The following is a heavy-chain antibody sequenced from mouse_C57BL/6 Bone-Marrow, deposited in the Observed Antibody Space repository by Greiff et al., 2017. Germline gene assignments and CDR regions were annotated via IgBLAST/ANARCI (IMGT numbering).Heavy chain of an antibody. D-gene: IGHD2-4*01. CDR1: GYAFSSSW. CDR3: ARRKRIYYDDGGYFDV. CDR2: LYPGDGDT. Sequence: QVQLQQSGPELVKPGASVKISCKASGYAFSSSWMNWVKQRPGKGLEWIGRLYPGDGDTNYNGKFKGKATLTADKSSSTADMQLSSLTAENSAVYFWARRKRIYYDDGGYFDVWGTGTTVTVSS. V-gene: IGHV1-82*01. J-gene: IGHJ1*03.